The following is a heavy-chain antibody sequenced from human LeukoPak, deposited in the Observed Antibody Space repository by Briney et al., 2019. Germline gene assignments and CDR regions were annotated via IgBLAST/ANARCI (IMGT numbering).Heavy chain of an antibody. CDR1: GGSFSGYY. CDR3: ARASYGDYDY. V-gene: IGHV4-34*01. Sequence: SETLSLTCAVYGGSFSGYYWSWIRQPPGKGLEWIGEINHSGSTNYNPSLKSRVTISVDTSKNQFSLKLSSVTAADTAVYYCARASYGDYDYWGQGTLVTVSS. CDR2: INHSGST. J-gene: IGHJ4*02. D-gene: IGHD4-17*01.